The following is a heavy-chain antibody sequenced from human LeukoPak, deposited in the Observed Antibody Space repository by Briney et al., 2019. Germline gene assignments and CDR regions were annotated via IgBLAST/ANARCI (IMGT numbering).Heavy chain of an antibody. CDR3: AKDLTAMIVYTFDY. D-gene: IGHD3-22*01. CDR2: ISGSGGST. CDR1: GFTFSSYA. V-gene: IGHV3-23*01. J-gene: IGHJ4*02. Sequence: GGSLRLSCAASGFTFSSYAMSWVRQAPGKGLEWVSAISGSGGSTYYADFVKGRFTTSRDYFKHTLYLQMNSLRAEDTAIYYCAKDLTAMIVYTFDYWGQGTLVTVSS.